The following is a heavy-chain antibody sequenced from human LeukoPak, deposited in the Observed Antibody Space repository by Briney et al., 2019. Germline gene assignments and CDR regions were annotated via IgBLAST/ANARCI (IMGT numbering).Heavy chain of an antibody. CDR2: INHSGST. CDR1: GGSFSGYY. V-gene: IGHV4-34*01. Sequence: SETLSLTCAVYGGSFSGYYWSWIRQPPGKGLEWIGEINHSGSTNYNPSLKSRVTISVDTSKNQFSLKLSSVTAADTAVYYCAKWGGSGSSYYYYYYGMNAWGKGTTVTVSS. CDR3: AKWGGSGSSYYYYYYGMNA. D-gene: IGHD3-10*01. J-gene: IGHJ6*04.